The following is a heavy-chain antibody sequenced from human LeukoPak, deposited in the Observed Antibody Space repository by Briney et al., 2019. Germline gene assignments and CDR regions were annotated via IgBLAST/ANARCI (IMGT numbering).Heavy chain of an antibody. CDR1: GGSISSYY. Sequence: SETLSLTCTVSGGSISSYYWSWIRQPPGKGLEWIGYIYYSGSTNYNPSLKSRVTISVDTSKNQFSLKLSSVTAADTAVYYCARDVPQTGISAGGWFDPWGQGTLVTVSS. CDR2: IYYSGST. J-gene: IGHJ5*02. CDR3: ARDVPQTGISAGGWFDP. D-gene: IGHD1-14*01. V-gene: IGHV4-59*01.